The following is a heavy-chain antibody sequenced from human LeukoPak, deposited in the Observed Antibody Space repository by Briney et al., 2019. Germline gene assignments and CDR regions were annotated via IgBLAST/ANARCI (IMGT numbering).Heavy chain of an antibody. CDR2: ISSSGSTI. CDR3: ARPASTSPLGY. Sequence: GGSLRLSCAASGFTFSTYSMIWVRQAPGKGLEWVSYISSSGSTIYYADSVKGRFTISRDNANNSLYLQMHSLRAEDTALYYCARPASTSPLGYWGQGTLVTVSS. J-gene: IGHJ4*02. V-gene: IGHV3-48*04. CDR1: GFTFSTYS.